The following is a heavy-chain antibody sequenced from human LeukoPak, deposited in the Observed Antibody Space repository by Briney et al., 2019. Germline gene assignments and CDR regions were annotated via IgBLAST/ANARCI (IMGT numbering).Heavy chain of an antibody. D-gene: IGHD1-26*01. Sequence: SETLSLTCTVSGGSIRYYFWSWIRQPPGKGLEWIGCIYTSGRTNYNPSLKSRVTISVDTSKNQFSLNLSSVTAADTAVYYCTRWYSGSYRIDYWGQGTLVTVSS. CDR2: IYTSGRT. CDR3: TRWYSGSYRIDY. CDR1: GGSIRYYF. V-gene: IGHV4-4*09. J-gene: IGHJ4*02.